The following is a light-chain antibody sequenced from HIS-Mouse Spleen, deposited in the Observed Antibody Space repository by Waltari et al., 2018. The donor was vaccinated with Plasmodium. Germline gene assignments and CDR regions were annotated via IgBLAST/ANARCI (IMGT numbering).Light chain of an antibody. J-gene: IGLJ2*01. CDR2: STN. CDR3: VLYMGSGIWV. CDR1: SGSVSTSYY. Sequence: QTVVTQEPSFSVSPGGTVTLTCGLSSGSVSTSYYPSWYQQTPGQAPRTLSYSTNTRSSWVPDRLSGSILGNKAALTITGAQADDESDYYCVLYMGSGIWVFGGGTKLTVL. V-gene: IGLV8-61*01.